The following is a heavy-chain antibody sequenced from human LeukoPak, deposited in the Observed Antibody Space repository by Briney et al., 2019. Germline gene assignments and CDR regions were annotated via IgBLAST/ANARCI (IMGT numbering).Heavy chain of an antibody. CDR2: ISWNSGSI. V-gene: IGHV3-9*01. Sequence: GGSLRLSCAASGFTFDDYAMHWVRQAPGKGREWVSGISWNSGSIGYADSVRGRFTISRDNAKNSLYLQMNSLRAEDTALYYCARHLEAAAGSLADYWGQGTLVTVSS. CDR1: GFTFDDYA. CDR3: ARHLEAAAGSLADY. J-gene: IGHJ4*02. D-gene: IGHD6-13*01.